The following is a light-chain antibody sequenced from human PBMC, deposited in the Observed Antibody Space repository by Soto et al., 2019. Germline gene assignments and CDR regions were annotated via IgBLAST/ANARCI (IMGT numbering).Light chain of an antibody. CDR1: QSVSSY. CDR2: EAS. Sequence: EVVLTQSPVTLALSPGEIATLSCRASQSVSSYLAWYQQKPGQAPRLVIYEASKRATGIPARFSGSGSGTDFTLPITSREPEDFAVYFCQQWSRWPRETFGPGTTVDIK. CDR3: QQWSRWPRET. J-gene: IGKJ3*01. V-gene: IGKV3-11*01.